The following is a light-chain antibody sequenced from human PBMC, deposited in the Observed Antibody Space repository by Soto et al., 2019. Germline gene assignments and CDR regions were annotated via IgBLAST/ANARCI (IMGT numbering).Light chain of an antibody. J-gene: IGKJ5*01. CDR3: QQGGNWPLT. CDR2: DAS. CDR1: QSVSSH. V-gene: IGKV3-11*01. Sequence: EIVLTQSPATLSLSPGERATVSCRASQSVSSHLAWYQQKRGQAPRLLIYDASSRASGIPARFSGSGSGTEFTLTISSLEPEDFAVYYCQQGGNWPLTFGQGTRLEIK.